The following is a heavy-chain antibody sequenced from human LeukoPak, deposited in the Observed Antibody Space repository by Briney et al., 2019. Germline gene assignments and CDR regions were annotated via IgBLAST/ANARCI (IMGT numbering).Heavy chain of an antibody. CDR2: IYYSGST. Sequence: SETLSLTCTVSGGSISSSDNYWGWIRQPPGKGLEWIGTIYYSGSTYYNPSLKSRVTISVDTSKNQFSLKLSSVTAADTAVYYCASLRSRSSWTTFYFDYWGQGTLVTVSS. CDR1: GGSISSSDNY. D-gene: IGHD6-13*01. V-gene: IGHV4-39*01. CDR3: ASLRSRSSWTTFYFDY. J-gene: IGHJ4*02.